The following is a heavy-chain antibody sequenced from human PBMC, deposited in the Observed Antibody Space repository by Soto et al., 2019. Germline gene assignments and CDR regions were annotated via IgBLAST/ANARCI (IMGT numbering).Heavy chain of an antibody. CDR3: ARTSIAAADDYYYYGMAV. V-gene: IGHV3-64*02. CDR2: ISSNGGST. Sequence: GGSLRLSCAASGFTFSSYAMHWVRQAPGKGLEYVSAISSNGGSTYYADSVKGRFTISRDNSKNTLYLQMGSLRAEDMAVYYCARTSIAAADDYYYYGMAVWGQGTTVTVSS. CDR1: GFTFSSYA. J-gene: IGHJ6*02. D-gene: IGHD6-13*01.